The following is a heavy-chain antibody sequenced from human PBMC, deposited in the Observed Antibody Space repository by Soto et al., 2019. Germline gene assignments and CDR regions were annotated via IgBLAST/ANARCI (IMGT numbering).Heavy chain of an antibody. D-gene: IGHD3-22*01. CDR1: GGSISSGGYY. Sequence: QVQLQESGPGLVKPSQTLSLTCTVSGGSISSGGYYWSWIRQHPGKGLEWIGYIYYSGSTYYNPSLKSRVTIYVDTSKNHFSLKLSSVTAADTAVYYCARGTYYYDRSGYKGGPRRQYYFDYWGQGTLVTVSS. CDR3: ARGTYYYDRSGYKGGPRRQYYFDY. CDR2: IYYSGST. V-gene: IGHV4-31*03. J-gene: IGHJ4*02.